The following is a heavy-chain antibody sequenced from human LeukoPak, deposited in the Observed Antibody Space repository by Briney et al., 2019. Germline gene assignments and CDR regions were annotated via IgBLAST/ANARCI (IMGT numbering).Heavy chain of an antibody. CDR1: GGSISSSSYY. D-gene: IGHD3-10*01. V-gene: IGHV4-39*01. Sequence: PSETLSLTCTVSGGSISSSSYYWGWIRQPPGKGLEWIGSIYYSGSTYYNPSLKSRVTISVDTSKNQFSLKLTSVTAADTAVYYCARRVFSFGEIDSWGQGTLVTVSS. CDR3: ARRVFSFGEIDS. CDR2: IYYSGST. J-gene: IGHJ4*02.